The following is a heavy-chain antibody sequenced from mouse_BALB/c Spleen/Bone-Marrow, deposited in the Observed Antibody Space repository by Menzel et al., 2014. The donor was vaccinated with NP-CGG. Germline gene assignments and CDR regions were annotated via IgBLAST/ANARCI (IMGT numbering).Heavy chain of an antibody. CDR2: ISGGGSYT. J-gene: IGHJ3*01. CDR1: GFNFXSYG. V-gene: IGHV5-9-2*01. CDR3: ARHDYGWFAY. D-gene: IGHD2-4*01. Sequence: EVKLVESGGGLVKPGGSLKLSCAASGFNFXSYGMSWVRQTPEKRLEWVASISGGGSYTYFPDSVKGRITISRDNAKNNLFLQMSSLRSEDTALYYCARHDYGWFAYWGQGTLVTVSA.